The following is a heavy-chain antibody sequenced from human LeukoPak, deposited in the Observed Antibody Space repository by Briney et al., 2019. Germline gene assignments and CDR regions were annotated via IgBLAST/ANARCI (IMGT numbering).Heavy chain of an antibody. CDR1: GFTFSSHW. D-gene: IGHD3-16*01. V-gene: IGHV3-7*03. CDR3: ARDHTAPALIFDY. J-gene: IGHJ4*02. Sequence: PGGSLRLSCAASGFTFSSHWMTWVRQAPGKGREWVANIKFDGSEKHYVDSVKGRVTISRDNTKNLLYLQMNSLGVEDTAVYYCARDHTAPALIFDYWGQGNLVTVSS. CDR2: IKFDGSEK.